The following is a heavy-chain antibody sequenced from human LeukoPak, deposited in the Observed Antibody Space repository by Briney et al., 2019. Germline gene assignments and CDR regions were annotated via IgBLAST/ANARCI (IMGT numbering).Heavy chain of an antibody. Sequence: SETLSLTCTVSGGSISSYYWSWIRQPPEKGLEWIGYIYYSGSTNYNPSLKSRVTISVDTSKNQFSLKLSSVTAADTAVYYCARHTVTTSFDYWGQGTLVTVSS. V-gene: IGHV4-59*01. J-gene: IGHJ4*02. D-gene: IGHD4-17*01. CDR3: ARHTVTTSFDY. CDR2: IYYSGST. CDR1: GGSISSYY.